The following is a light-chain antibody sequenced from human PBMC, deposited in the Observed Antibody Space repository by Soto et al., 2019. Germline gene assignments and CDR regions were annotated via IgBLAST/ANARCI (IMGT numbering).Light chain of an antibody. Sequence: QSALTQPASVSGSPGQSITISCTGTSSDVGGYNYVSWYQQHPGKAPKLMIYDVSNRPSGVSNRFSGFKSGNTASLTISGLQAEDEADYYCSSYTSSSTLVVVGGGTKLTVL. V-gene: IGLV2-14*01. CDR1: SSDVGGYNY. CDR2: DVS. J-gene: IGLJ2*01. CDR3: SSYTSSSTLVV.